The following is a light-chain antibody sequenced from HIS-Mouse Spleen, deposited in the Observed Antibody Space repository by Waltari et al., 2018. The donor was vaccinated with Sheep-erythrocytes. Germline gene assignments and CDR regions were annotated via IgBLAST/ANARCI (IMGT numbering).Light chain of an antibody. CDR2: AAS. J-gene: IGKJ3*01. V-gene: IGKV1-12*01. Sequence: DIQMTQSQSSVSASVGDRVTITCPRSQGISSWLAWYQQKPGKAPKLLISAASSLQSGVPSRFSGSGSGTDFTLTISSLQPEDFATYYCQQSYSTPQFTFGPGTKVDIK. CDR1: QGISSW. CDR3: QQSYSTPQFT.